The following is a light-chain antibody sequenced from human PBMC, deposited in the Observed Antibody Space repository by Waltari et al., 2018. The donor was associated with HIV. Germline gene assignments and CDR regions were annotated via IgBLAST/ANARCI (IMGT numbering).Light chain of an antibody. V-gene: IGLV1-40*01. Sequence: QSVLTQPPSVSGTPGQRLTISCTGRSSNIGADYDVHWYQHLPGTAPKVIIYGNTNRPSGVPDRFSGSKSGTSASLVITGLQAEDEADYYCQSYDNSLSGTYVFGGGTKVNVL. J-gene: IGLJ1*01. CDR3: QSYDNSLSGTYV. CDR2: GNT. CDR1: SSNIGADYD.